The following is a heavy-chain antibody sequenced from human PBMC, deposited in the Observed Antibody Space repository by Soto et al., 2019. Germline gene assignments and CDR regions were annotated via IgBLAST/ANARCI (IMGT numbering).Heavy chain of an antibody. D-gene: IGHD3-3*01. CDR2: ISSRGDAT. Sequence: PGGSLRLSCAASGVTFSTYAMTWGRRAPGKGLEWVSIISSRGDATYYLDSVKGRFTISRDNSRNTLHLQMNSLRAEDAAVYFCAKSGDFWSWGMDVWGQGTTVTVSS. V-gene: IGHV3-23*01. CDR1: GVTFSTYA. CDR3: AKSGDFWSWGMDV. J-gene: IGHJ6*02.